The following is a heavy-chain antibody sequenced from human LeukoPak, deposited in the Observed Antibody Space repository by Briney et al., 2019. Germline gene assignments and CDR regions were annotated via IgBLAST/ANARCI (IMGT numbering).Heavy chain of an antibody. Sequence: GGSLRLSCAASGFTFSSYWMHWVRQAPGKGLVWVSNINSDGSTTTYADSVKGRFTISRDNSKNTLYLQMNSLRAEDTAVYYCAKVWGSSWFVDYWGQGTLVTVSS. D-gene: IGHD6-13*01. V-gene: IGHV3-74*01. CDR2: INSDGSTT. CDR1: GFTFSSYW. CDR3: AKVWGSSWFVDY. J-gene: IGHJ4*02.